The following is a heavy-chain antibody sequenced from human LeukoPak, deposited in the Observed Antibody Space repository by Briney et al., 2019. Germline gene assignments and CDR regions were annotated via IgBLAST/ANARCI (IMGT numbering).Heavy chain of an antibody. D-gene: IGHD6-19*01. Sequence: SVKVSCKASGGTFSRYAISWVRQAPGQGLEWTGGILPIIGTANYAQKFQGRVTITADESTSTAYMELSSLRSEDTAVYYCATSRIAVACTGLDYWGQGTLVTVSS. CDR1: GGTFSRYA. CDR2: ILPIIGTA. J-gene: IGHJ4*02. V-gene: IGHV1-69*13. CDR3: ATSRIAVACTGLDY.